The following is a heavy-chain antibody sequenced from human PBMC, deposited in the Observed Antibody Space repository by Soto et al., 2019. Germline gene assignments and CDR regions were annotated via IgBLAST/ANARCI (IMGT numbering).Heavy chain of an antibody. CDR2: INAGSGNT. CDR1: GYTFTSYA. Sequence: ASVTVSCKASGYTFTSYAMHWVRQAPGQRLEWMGWINAGSGNTKYSQKFQDRVTITRDTSASTAYMDLSSLKFEDTAVYYCARESIMDVWGQGTTVTVSS. J-gene: IGHJ6*02. V-gene: IGHV1-3*01. CDR3: ARESIMDV.